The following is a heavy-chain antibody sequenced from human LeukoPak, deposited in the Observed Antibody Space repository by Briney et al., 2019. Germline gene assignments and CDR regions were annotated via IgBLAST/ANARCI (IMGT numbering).Heavy chain of an antibody. D-gene: IGHD3-16*01. J-gene: IGHJ3*02. Sequence: SETLSLTCTVSGGSISSYYWSWIRQPAGKGLEWIGRIYTSGSTDYNPSLKSRVTMSVDTSKNRFSLNLNSVTAADTAVYYCARDGVHAFDIWGQGTMVTVSS. CDR1: GGSISSYY. V-gene: IGHV4-4*07. CDR3: ARDGVHAFDI. CDR2: IYTSGST.